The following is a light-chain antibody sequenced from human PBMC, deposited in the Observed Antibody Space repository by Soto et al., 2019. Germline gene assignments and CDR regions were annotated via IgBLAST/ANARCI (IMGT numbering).Light chain of an antibody. CDR3: QQANSFPLT. V-gene: IGKV1D-12*01. Sequence: DIQMTQSPSSGSASVGDRVTITCRASQGISSWLALYQQKPGKAPRLLIYAASSLQSGVPSRFSGSGSGTDFTLTISSLQPEDFATYYCQQANSFPLTFGGGTKVDIK. CDR2: AAS. CDR1: QGISSW. J-gene: IGKJ4*01.